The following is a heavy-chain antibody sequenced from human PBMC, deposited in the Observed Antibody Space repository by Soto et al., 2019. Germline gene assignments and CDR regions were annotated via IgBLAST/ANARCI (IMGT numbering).Heavy chain of an antibody. CDR1: VFPLSISA. CDR2: IAYDGSNK. J-gene: IGHJ6*01. Sequence: PCGSLELCRAACVFPLSISAVPFSFQAPGKGLEWVSVIAYDGSNKYYEGSVKGRFTISRDNSKNQLYLQMNSLRAEDTVVYYCARGRIYRNNGTDVRRKGTTDPGSS. CDR3: ARGRIYRNNGTDV. D-gene: IGHD3-16*02. V-gene: IGHV3-30-3*01.